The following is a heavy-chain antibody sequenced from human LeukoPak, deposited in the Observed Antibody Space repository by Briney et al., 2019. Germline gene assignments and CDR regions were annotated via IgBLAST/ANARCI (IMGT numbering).Heavy chain of an antibody. V-gene: IGHV3-7*01. J-gene: IGHJ4*02. CDR2: IKQDGSEK. CDR1: GFTFSTYW. CDR3: ASEKYSSSSGIFDY. Sequence: PGGSLRLSCAASGFTFSTYWMSWVRQAPGKGLEWVANIKQDGSEKYYVDSVKGRFTISRDNCKNSLFLQMNSLRAEDTAVYYCASEKYSSSSGIFDYWGQGTLVTVSS. D-gene: IGHD6-6*01.